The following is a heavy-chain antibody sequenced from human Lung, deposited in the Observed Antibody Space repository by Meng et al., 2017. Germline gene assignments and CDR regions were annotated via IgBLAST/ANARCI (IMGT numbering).Heavy chain of an antibody. CDR2: ISSSSSYI. CDR1: GFTFSSYS. D-gene: IGHD3-22*01. J-gene: IGHJ3*02. CDR3: ARGYYDSSGYYCSAFDI. Sequence: GESLKISCAASGFTFSSYSMNWVRQPPGKGLKWVSSISSSSSYIYYADSVKGRFTISRDNAKNSLYLQMNSLRAEDTAVYYCARGYYDSSGYYCSAFDIWGQGTMVTVSS. V-gene: IGHV3-21*01.